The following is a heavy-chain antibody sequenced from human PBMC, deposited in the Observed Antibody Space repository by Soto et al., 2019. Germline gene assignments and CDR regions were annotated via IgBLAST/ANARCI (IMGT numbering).Heavy chain of an antibody. Sequence: QVQLVQSGAEVKKPGSSVKVSCKASGGTFSSYTISWVRQAPGQGLEWMGRIIPILGIANYAQKFQGRVTITADKSTSTADMELSSLRSEDTAVYYCARGSTAMGFDLWGRGTLVTVSS. D-gene: IGHD2-2*01. J-gene: IGHJ2*01. CDR1: GGTFSSYT. V-gene: IGHV1-69*02. CDR2: IIPILGIA. CDR3: ARGSTAMGFDL.